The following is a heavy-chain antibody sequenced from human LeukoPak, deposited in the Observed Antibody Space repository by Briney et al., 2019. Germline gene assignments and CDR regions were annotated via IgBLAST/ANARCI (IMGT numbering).Heavy chain of an antibody. D-gene: IGHD2-21*02. CDR2: ISGSGGST. CDR3: ATNRNCGGDCYVFDY. CDR1: GGTFSSYA. J-gene: IGHJ4*02. V-gene: IGHV3-23*01. Sequence: ASVKVSCKASGGTFSSYAMSWVRQAPGKGLEWVSAISGSGGSTYYADSVKGRFTISRDNSKNTLYLQMNSLRAEDTAVYYCATNRNCGGDCYVFDYWGQGTLVTVSS.